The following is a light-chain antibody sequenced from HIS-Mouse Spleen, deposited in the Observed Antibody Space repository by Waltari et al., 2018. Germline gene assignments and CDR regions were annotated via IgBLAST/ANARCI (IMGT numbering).Light chain of an antibody. CDR2: ELS. V-gene: IGLV2-8*01. J-gene: IGLJ1*01. Sequence: QSALTQPPSASGSPGQSVTISCTGTSSDVGGYNYVSWYQQHPGKAPKLMIYELSKRPSGVPDLFSGSKSGNTASLTVSGLQAEDEADYYCSSYAGSNNYVFGTGTKVTVL. CDR3: SSYAGSNNYV. CDR1: SSDVGGYNY.